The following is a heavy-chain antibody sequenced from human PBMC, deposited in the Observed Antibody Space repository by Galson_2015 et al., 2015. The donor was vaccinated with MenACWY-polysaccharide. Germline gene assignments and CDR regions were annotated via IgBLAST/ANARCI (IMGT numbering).Heavy chain of an antibody. CDR1: GFTFSNYW. CDR2: IKSDGSTT. J-gene: IGHJ4*02. V-gene: IGHV3-74*01. Sequence: SLRLSCAASGFTFSNYWMHWVRQAPGEGLVWVSRIKSDGSTTNNADSVKGRFIISRDNAKNSLHLQMNSLTAEDTAVYYCARDPRGARSSYFDYWGQGILVTVSS. D-gene: IGHD3-10*01. CDR3: ARDPRGARSSYFDY.